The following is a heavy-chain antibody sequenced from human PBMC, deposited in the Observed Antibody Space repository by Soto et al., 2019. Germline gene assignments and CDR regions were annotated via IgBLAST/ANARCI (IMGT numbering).Heavy chain of an antibody. J-gene: IGHJ4*02. CDR2: ISGSGGST. V-gene: IGHV3-23*01. D-gene: IGHD3-10*01. Sequence: EVQLLDSGGGLVKPGGSLRFSCAASGFTFSSLPLGWVGRPPGRGREWVSAISGSGGSTYYADSVKGRFTISRDNSKNTLNLQMNSLRAEDTAVYYCAKGWYYGSGSYYPFDYWGQGTLVTVSS. CDR1: GFTFSSLP. CDR3: AKGWYYGSGSYYPFDY.